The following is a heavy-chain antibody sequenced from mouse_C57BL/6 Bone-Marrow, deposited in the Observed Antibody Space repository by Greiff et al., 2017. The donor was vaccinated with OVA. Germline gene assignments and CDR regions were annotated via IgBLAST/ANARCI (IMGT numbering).Heavy chain of an antibody. CDR2: IDPENGDT. CDR1: GFNIKDDY. V-gene: IGHV14-4*01. J-gene: IGHJ2*01. CDR3: TTGFGDY. Sequence: VQLQQSGAELVRPGASVKLSCTASGFNIKDDYMHWVKQRPEQGLEWIGWIDPENGDTEYASKFHGKATITADTSSNTAYLQLSSLTSEDTAVYYCTTGFGDYWGQGTTLTVSS.